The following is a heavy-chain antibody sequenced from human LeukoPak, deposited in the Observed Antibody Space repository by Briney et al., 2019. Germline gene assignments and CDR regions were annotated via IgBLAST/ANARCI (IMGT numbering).Heavy chain of an antibody. CDR1: GYSFTSYW. J-gene: IGHJ4*02. Sequence: GESLKISCKGSGYSFTSYWIGWVRQMPGKGLEWMGIIYPGDSDTRYSPSFQGQVTISADKSISTAYLQWSSLKASDTAMYYCARADDIVATSDPHPSDYWGQGTLVTVSS. D-gene: IGHD5-12*01. CDR2: IYPGDSDT. CDR3: ARADDIVATSDPHPSDY. V-gene: IGHV5-51*01.